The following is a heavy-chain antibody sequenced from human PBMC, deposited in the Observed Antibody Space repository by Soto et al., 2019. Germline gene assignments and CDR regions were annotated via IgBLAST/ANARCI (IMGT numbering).Heavy chain of an antibody. J-gene: IGHJ3*02. CDR2: IYYSGST. D-gene: IGHD5-12*01. CDR1: GDSISSSHSYY. V-gene: IGHV4-39*02. Sequence: QLQLQESGTGLVKPSETLSLICSVSGDSISSSHSYYWHWIRQPPGKGLEWVGTIYYSGSTYYNPSLTSRVTISVDTSKNQFSLELTSVTAADTAVYYCAREVATFYSDDTLDIWGQGTMVIVSS. CDR3: AREVATFYSDDTLDI.